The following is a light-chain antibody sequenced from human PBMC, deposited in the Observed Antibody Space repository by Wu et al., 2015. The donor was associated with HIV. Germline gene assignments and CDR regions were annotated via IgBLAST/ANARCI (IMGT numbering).Light chain of an antibody. CDR1: QSVSSD. J-gene: IGKJ4*01. Sequence: EVVMTQSPATLSVSPGERATLSCRASQSVSSDLAWYQQKPGQAPRLLIYGASNRITGIPARFSGSGSGTEFTLTINSMQSEDFAVYYCQQRGYVGLRFGGGPKVETK. CDR3: QQRGYVGLR. CDR2: GAS. V-gene: IGKV3-15*01.